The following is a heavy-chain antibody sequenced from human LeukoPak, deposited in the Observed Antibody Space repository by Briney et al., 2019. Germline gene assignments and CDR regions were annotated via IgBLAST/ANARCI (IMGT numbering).Heavy chain of an antibody. CDR1: GFTFSSYW. Sequence: GGSLRLSCAASGFTFSSYWMHWVRQAPGKGLEWVSYISSSGSTIYYADSVKGRFTISRDNAKNSLYLQMNSLRAEDTAVYYCARDVEWELRGDYYGMDVWGQGTTVTVSS. J-gene: IGHJ6*02. V-gene: IGHV3-48*04. D-gene: IGHD1-26*01. CDR3: ARDVEWELRGDYYGMDV. CDR2: ISSSGSTI.